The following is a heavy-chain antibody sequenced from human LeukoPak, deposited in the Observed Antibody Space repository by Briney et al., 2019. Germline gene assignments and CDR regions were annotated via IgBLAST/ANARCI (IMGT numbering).Heavy chain of an antibody. CDR1: GFTFSSYS. V-gene: IGHV3-21*01. Sequence: GGSLRLSCAASGFTFSSYSMNWVRQAPGKGLEWVSSISSSSSYIYYADSVKGRFTIPRDNAKNSLYLQMNSLRAEDTAVYYCARVRAVTVDYWGQGTLVTVSS. D-gene: IGHD4-4*01. CDR2: ISSSSSYI. CDR3: ARVRAVTVDY. J-gene: IGHJ4*02.